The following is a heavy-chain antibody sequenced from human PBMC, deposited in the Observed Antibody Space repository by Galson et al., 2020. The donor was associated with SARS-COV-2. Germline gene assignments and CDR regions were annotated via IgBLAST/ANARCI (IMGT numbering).Heavy chain of an antibody. D-gene: IGHD3-22*01. J-gene: IGHJ4*02. CDR2: IIPIFGTA. CDR1: GGTFSSYA. V-gene: IGHV1-69*13. CDR3: ARGRDYDSMGDVRAADFWALDY. Sequence: SVPVSCKASGGTFSSYAISWVRQAPGQGLEWMGGIIPIFGTANYAQKFQGRVTITADESTSTAYMELSSLRSEDTAVYYCARGRDYDSMGDVRAADFWALDYWGQGTLVTVSS.